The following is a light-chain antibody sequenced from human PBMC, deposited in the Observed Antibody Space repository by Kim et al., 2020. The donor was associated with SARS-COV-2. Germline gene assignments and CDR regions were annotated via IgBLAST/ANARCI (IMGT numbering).Light chain of an antibody. CDR3: LPHNSYPLT. CDR2: AAS. Sequence: DIQMTQSPSSLSASVGDRVTITCRASQGIRTDLGWYQQKPGKAPKRLIYAASSLQSGVPSRFSGSGSGAEFALTISSPQPEDFATYYCLPHNSYPLTFGGGTKVDIK. J-gene: IGKJ4*01. CDR1: QGIRTD. V-gene: IGKV1-17*01.